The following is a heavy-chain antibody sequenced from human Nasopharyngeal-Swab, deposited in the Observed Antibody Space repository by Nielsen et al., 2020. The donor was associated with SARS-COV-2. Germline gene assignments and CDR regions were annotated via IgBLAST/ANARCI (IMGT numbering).Heavy chain of an antibody. D-gene: IGHD6-13*01. Sequence: GASLELCWAFSGFTFSSYWMSWVRQAPGKALEWVANIKQDGSEKYYVDSVKGRFTISRDNAKNSLYLQMNSLRAEDTAVYYCARDSFSRVGAAGSPHYYYYGMDVWGQGTTVTVSS. CDR3: ARDSFSRVGAAGSPHYYYYGMDV. CDR1: GFTFSSYW. CDR2: IKQDGSEK. V-gene: IGHV3-7*01. J-gene: IGHJ6*02.